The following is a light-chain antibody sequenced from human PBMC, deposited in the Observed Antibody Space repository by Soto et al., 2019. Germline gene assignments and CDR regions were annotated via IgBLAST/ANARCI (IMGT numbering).Light chain of an antibody. CDR1: SSDVGGYTY. J-gene: IGLJ1*01. CDR2: EVS. Sequence: QSALTQPPSASGSPGQSVTISCTGTSSDVGGYTYVSWYQQHPGEAPKLMIYEVSKRPSGVPDRFSGSKSGNTASLTVSGLQAEDEADYYCSSYAGITPYVFGTGTKVTVL. V-gene: IGLV2-8*01. CDR3: SSYAGITPYV.